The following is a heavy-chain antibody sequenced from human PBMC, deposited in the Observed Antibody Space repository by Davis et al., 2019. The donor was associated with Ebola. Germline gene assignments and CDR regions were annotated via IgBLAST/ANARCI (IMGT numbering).Heavy chain of an antibody. D-gene: IGHD3-22*01. CDR3: ARVEDSGYST. CDR1: GGSISSYY. Sequence: MPSETLSLTCTVSGGSISSYYWSWIRQPPGKGLEWIGYIYYSGSTNYNPSLKSRVTVSVDTSKNQFSLKLRSVTAADTAVYYCARVEDSGYSTWGQGTLVTVSS. CDR2: IYYSGST. V-gene: IGHV4-59*08. J-gene: IGHJ5*02.